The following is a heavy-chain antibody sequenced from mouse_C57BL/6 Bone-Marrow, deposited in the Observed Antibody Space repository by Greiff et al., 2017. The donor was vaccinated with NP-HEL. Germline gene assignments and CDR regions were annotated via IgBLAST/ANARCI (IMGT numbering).Heavy chain of an antibody. CDR2: IRNKANGYKT. V-gene: IGHV7-3*01. Sequence: EVMLVESGGGLVQPGGSLSLSCAASGFTFTDYYMSWVRQPPGKALEWLGFIRNKANGYKTESSASVKGRCTISRDNSQSILYRQMNALRAEDSATYYCARYGPSWFAYWGQGTLVTVSA. CDR1: GFTFTDYY. CDR3: ARYGPSWFAY. J-gene: IGHJ3*01.